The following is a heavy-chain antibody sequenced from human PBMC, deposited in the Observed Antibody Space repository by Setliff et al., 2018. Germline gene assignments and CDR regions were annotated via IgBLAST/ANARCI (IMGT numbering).Heavy chain of an antibody. J-gene: IGHJ4*02. CDR3: AGDPPGPHLVYTY. V-gene: IGHV3-23*01. Sequence: GGSLRLSCAASGFTFTSCAMNWVRQAPGKGLEWVSAISGSGGSTDYADSVKGRFTISRDNSKNTLYLRMNGLRAEDTAIYYCAGDPPGPHLVYTYWGQGALVTVSS. CDR1: GFTFTSCA. D-gene: IGHD3-16*01. CDR2: ISGSGGST.